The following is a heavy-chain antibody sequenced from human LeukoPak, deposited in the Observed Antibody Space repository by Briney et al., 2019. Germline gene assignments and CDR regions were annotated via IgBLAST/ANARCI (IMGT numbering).Heavy chain of an antibody. CDR3: AREWTRYAWFDP. J-gene: IGHJ5*02. CDR2: INHSGST. CDR1: GGSISSVDYY. Sequence: PSETLSLTCTVSGGSISSVDYYWSWIRQYPGKGLEWIGEINHSGSTNYNPSLKSRVTISVDTSKNQFSLKLSSVTAADTAVYYCAREWTRYAWFDPWGQGTLVTVSS. D-gene: IGHD2-2*01. V-gene: IGHV4-31*03.